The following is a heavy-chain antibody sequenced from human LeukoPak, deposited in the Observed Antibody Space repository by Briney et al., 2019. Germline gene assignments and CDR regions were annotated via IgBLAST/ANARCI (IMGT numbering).Heavy chain of an antibody. V-gene: IGHV1-58*02. D-gene: IGHD4-11*01. CDR2: IVVGSGST. CDR3: AADNDYSVQQWLPRGAY. Sequence: SVTVSCKTSGFTFTRSAMQWVRQARGQRLEWIGWIVVGSGSTDYAQKFQERVTITRDMSTSTAYMELSSLTSEDTAVYYCAADNDYSVQQWLPRGAYWGQGTLVTVSS. CDR1: GFTFTRSA. J-gene: IGHJ4*02.